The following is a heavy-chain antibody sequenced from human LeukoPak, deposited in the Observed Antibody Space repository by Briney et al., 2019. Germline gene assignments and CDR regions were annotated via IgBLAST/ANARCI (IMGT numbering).Heavy chain of an antibody. CDR1: GGSISSGSYY. CDR2: IYTSGST. Sequence: SETLSLTCTVSGGSISSGSYYWRWIRQPAGKGLEPIGRIYTSGSTNYNPSLKSRVTISVDTSKNQFSLKLSSVTAADTAVYYCARERSSGWYFAFDIWGQGTMVTVSS. CDR3: ARERSSGWYFAFDI. J-gene: IGHJ3*02. V-gene: IGHV4-61*02. D-gene: IGHD6-19*01.